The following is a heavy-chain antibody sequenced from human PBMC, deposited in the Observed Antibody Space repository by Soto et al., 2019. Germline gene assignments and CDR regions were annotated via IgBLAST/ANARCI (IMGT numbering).Heavy chain of an antibody. CDR1: GYSFTSYW. CDR2: IDPSDSYT. Sequence: SGESLKISCKGSGYSFTSYWISWVRQMPGKGLEWMGRIDPSDSYTNYSPSFQGHVTISADKSISTAYLQWSSLKASDTAMYYCARQLRYYYGMDVWGQGTTVTVSS. V-gene: IGHV5-10-1*01. CDR3: ARQLRYYYGMDV. J-gene: IGHJ6*02. D-gene: IGHD3-3*01.